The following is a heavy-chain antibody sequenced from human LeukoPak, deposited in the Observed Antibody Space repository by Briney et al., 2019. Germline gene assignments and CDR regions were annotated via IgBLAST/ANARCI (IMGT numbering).Heavy chain of an antibody. D-gene: IGHD3-10*01. V-gene: IGHV3-7*04. CDR1: GFTFSTYW. Sequence: GGSLRLSCAASGFTFSTYWMSWVRQAPGKGLEWVANIKQDGSEKYYVDSVKGRFTISRDNARNSLSLQMNSLRAEDTAVYYCARGGNRFDHWGQGALVTVSS. CDR3: ARGGNRFDH. J-gene: IGHJ5*02. CDR2: IKQDGSEK.